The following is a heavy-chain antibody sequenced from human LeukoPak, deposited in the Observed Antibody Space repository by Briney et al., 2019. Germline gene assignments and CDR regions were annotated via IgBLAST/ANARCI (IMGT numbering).Heavy chain of an antibody. V-gene: IGHV3-30*03. CDR1: GFTFSSYG. J-gene: IGHJ4*02. CDR2: ISYDGDNK. CDR3: ARVTSEGYFVY. Sequence: GGSLRLSCAASGFTFSSYGIHWVRQAPGKGLEWVAVISYDGDNKYYADSVKGRFTISRDNSKNTLYLQMNSLRAEDTAVYYCARVTSEGYFVYWGQGTLVTVSS.